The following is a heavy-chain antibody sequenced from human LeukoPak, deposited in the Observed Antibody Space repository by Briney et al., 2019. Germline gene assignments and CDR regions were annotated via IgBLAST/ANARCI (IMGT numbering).Heavy chain of an antibody. CDR1: GFTVSSTY. Sequence: GGSLILSCVVSGFTVSSTYMSWVRQAPGKELEWVSVLHSGVTTYYADSVKGRFTISRDNSKNTLYLQMNSLRAEDTAVYYCARGGDIVGATRSAFDIWGQGTMVTVSS. V-gene: IGHV3-53*01. CDR2: LHSGVTT. D-gene: IGHD1-26*01. CDR3: ARGGDIVGATRSAFDI. J-gene: IGHJ3*02.